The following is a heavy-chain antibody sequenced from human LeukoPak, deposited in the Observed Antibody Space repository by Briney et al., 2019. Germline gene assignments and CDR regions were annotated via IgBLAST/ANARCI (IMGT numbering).Heavy chain of an antibody. J-gene: IGHJ4*02. Sequence: GGSLRLSCAASGFTFSSYGMHWVRQAPGKGLEWVAFIRYDGSNKYYADSVKGRFTISRDNSKNTLYLQMNSLRAEDTAVYYCARAYGSGSYYKKAPGYFDYWGQGTLVTVSS. D-gene: IGHD3-10*01. CDR2: IRYDGSNK. CDR1: GFTFSSYG. V-gene: IGHV3-30*02. CDR3: ARAYGSGSYYKKAPGYFDY.